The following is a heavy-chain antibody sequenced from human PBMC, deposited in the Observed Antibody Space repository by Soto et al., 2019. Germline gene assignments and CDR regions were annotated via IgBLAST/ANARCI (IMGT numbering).Heavy chain of an antibody. D-gene: IGHD3-3*02. J-gene: IGHJ4*02. CDR1: GFTFSTSS. CDR3: VRESIRATIRPY. V-gene: IGHV3-48*01. Sequence: EAQLVEFGGGLVQPGGSLRLSCAASGFTFSTSSMSWVRQAPGKGLEWVSYTRFSGGIIYYADSVRGRFAISRDNAKNSLYLEMNSLTAEETAVYYCVRESIRATIRPYWGQGTLVTVSS. CDR2: TRFSGGII.